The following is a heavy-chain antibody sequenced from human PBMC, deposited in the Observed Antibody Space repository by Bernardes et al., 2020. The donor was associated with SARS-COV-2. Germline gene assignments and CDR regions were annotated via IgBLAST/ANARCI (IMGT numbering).Heavy chain of an antibody. CDR1: GYTFSNYG. Sequence: ASVKVSCMASGYTFSNYGISWVRQAPGQGLEWMGWIGGYNGDTLKAQKFQGRITMTTDTSTSTAWMELTTLTSDDTAVYYCARDPKYDFWSGDSDFYFDYWGQGALVTVSS. D-gene: IGHD3-3*01. V-gene: IGHV1-18*04. CDR2: IGGYNGDT. CDR3: ARDPKYDFWSGDSDFYFDY. J-gene: IGHJ4*01.